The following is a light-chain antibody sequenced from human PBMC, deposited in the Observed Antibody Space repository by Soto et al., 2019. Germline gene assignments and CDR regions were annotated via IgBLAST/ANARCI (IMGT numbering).Light chain of an antibody. CDR1: QSVSSSS. CDR3: HQYGSSPWT. Sequence: EIVLTQSPGTLSLSPGERATLSCRASQSVSSSSLAWYQHEPGQAPRLLIYGASSRATGIPDRFSGSGSGTDFTLTVTRLEPEDLAVYFCHQYGSSPWTFGQGTKVEIK. J-gene: IGKJ1*01. V-gene: IGKV3-20*01. CDR2: GAS.